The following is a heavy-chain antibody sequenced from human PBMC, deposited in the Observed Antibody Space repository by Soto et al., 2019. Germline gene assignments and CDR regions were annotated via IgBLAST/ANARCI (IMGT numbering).Heavy chain of an antibody. Sequence: PSETLSLTCTVSGGSISGYYRSWLRQPPGKGLEWIGYIHYSGRTSYNASLKSRVTISLATSKSQFSLQLTSVTAADTAVYYCARHKPHSSLGIRFPSWAQGTLVTVS. CDR3: ARHKPHSSLGIRFPS. V-gene: IGHV4-59*08. CDR1: GGSISGYY. CDR2: IHYSGRT. D-gene: IGHD3-16*01. J-gene: IGHJ5*02.